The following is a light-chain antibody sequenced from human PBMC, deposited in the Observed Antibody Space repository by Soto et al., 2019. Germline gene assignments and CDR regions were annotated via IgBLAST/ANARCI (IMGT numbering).Light chain of an antibody. CDR3: QHCNNWPRT. Sequence: EIVMTQSPATLSVSPGERATLSCRASQSVSSNLAWYQQKPGQAPGLLIYGASTRATGIPARFSGSGSGTEFTLTISSLQSEDFAVYYCQHCNNWPRTFGQGTKVEIK. J-gene: IGKJ1*01. CDR2: GAS. V-gene: IGKV3-15*01. CDR1: QSVSSN.